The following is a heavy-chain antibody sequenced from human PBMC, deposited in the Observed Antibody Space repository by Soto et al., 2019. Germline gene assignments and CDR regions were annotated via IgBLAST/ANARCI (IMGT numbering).Heavy chain of an antibody. V-gene: IGHV1-2*04. Sequence: ASVKVSCKASGYTFTGYYMHWVRQAPGQGLEWMGWINPNSGGTNYAQKFQGWVTMTRDTSISTAYMELSRLRSDDTAVYYCARGYYGSGSSHSDYWGQGTLVTVSS. D-gene: IGHD3-10*01. CDR2: INPNSGGT. J-gene: IGHJ4*02. CDR1: GYTFTGYY. CDR3: ARGYYGSGSSHSDY.